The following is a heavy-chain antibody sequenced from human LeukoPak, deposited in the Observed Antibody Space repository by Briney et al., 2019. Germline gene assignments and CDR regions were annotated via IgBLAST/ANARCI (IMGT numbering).Heavy chain of an antibody. CDR1: GFTFSGSA. CDR2: IRSKANSYAT. CDR3: TRPRYDSSGYYYAPLDY. D-gene: IGHD3-22*01. J-gene: IGHJ4*02. V-gene: IGHV3-73*01. Sequence: GGSLRLSCAASGFTFSGSAMHWVRQASGKGLERVGRIRSKANSYATAYAASVKGRFTISRDDSKNTAYLQMNSLKTEDTAVYYCTRPRYDSSGYYYAPLDYWGQGTLVTVSS.